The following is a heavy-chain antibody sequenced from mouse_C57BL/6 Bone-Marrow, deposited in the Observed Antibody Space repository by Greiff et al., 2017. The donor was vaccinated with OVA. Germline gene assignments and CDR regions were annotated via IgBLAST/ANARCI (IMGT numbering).Heavy chain of an antibody. Sequence: VQLVESGAELARPGASVKLSCKASGYTSTSYGISWVKQRTGQGLEWIGEIYPRSGNTYYNEKFKGKATLTADKSSSTAYMELRSLTSEDSAVYFCAIFITTVVDAMDYWGQGTSVTVSS. CDR2: IYPRSGNT. V-gene: IGHV1-81*01. CDR1: GYTSTSYG. CDR3: AIFITTVVDAMDY. J-gene: IGHJ4*01. D-gene: IGHD1-1*01.